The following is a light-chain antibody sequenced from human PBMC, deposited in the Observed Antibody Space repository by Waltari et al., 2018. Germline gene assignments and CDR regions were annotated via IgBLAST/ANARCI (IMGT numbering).Light chain of an antibody. CDR3: QVWDFTQGV. V-gene: IGLV3-21*04. CDR2: YDS. CDR1: SLGTKT. Sequence: SYVLNQPPSVPVAPGKTARISCGGNSLGTKTVHWYQQKPGQAPVLVIHYDSGRPSGIPERFSVSTSGNTATLTIKWVESEDEAEYFCQVWDFTQGVFGGGTKLTVL. J-gene: IGLJ3*02.